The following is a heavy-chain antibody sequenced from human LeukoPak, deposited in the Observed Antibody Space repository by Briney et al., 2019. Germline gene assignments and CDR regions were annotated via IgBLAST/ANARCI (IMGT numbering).Heavy chain of an antibody. CDR2: IGIAGDT. CDR3: AKAPPYSSASWGYYGMDV. J-gene: IGHJ6*02. Sequence: GGSLRLSCAASGFTFSSYDMHWVRQTTGKGLEWVSSIGIAGDTYYPGSVKGRFTISRENAKNSLYLQMNSLRAGDTAVYYCAKAPPYSSASWGYYGMDVWGQGTTVTVSS. CDR1: GFTFSSYD. D-gene: IGHD6-6*01. V-gene: IGHV3-13*01.